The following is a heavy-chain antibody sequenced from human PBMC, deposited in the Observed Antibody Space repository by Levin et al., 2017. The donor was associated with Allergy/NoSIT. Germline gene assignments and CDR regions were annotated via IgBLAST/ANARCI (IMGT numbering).Heavy chain of an antibody. D-gene: IGHD5-18*01. V-gene: IGHV3-9*01. CDR3: AKGYNYAYVHYFDY. CDR1: GFTFDDYA. CDR2: ISWNSGNI. J-gene: IGHJ4*02. Sequence: QPGGSLRLSCAASGFTFDDYAMHWVRQVPGKGLEWVSGISWNSGNIGYADSVKGRFTISRDNAKSSLYLQMNSLRPEDTALYYCAKGYNYAYVHYFDYWGQGTLVTVSS.